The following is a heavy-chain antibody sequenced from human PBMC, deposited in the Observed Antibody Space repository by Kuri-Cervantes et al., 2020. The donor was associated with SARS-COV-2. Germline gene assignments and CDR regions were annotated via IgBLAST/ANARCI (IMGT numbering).Heavy chain of an antibody. J-gene: IGHJ5*02. CDR1: GYTFTGYY. CDR2: FDPEDGET. V-gene: IGHV1-24*01. D-gene: IGHD2-2*01. Sequence: ASVKVSCKASGYTFTGYYMHWVRQAPGKGLEWMGGFDPEDGETIYAQKFQGRVTMTEDTSTDTAYMELSSLRSEDTAVYYCATGPVVPAATNWFDPWGQGTLVTVSS. CDR3: ATGPVVPAATNWFDP.